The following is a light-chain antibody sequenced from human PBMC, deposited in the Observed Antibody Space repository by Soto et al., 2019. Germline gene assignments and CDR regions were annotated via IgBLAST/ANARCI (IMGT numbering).Light chain of an antibody. V-gene: IGKV1-17*01. CDR1: QGIRDD. CDR3: LHHNSDLALI. Sequence: DIQMTQSPSSLSASVGDRVNITCRASQGIRDDLGWYQQKPGKDPKRLIYAASTLQSGVPSRFSGSRSETEFILTTISLQPEEFATYYYLHHNSDLALIFGGGTKVDTK. CDR2: AAS. J-gene: IGKJ4*01.